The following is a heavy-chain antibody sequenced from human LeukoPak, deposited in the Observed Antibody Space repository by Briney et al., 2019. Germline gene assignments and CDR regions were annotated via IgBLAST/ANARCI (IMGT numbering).Heavy chain of an antibody. Sequence: GPTLVNPTQTLTLTCTFSGFSLSTSGVAVAWIPQPPGKALEWLALISWNDDKRYSPSLKRRLTLTKDTSKNQVVLTKTNMDPVDTATYYCAHSAYDSRGYYYFDYWGQGTLVSVSS. CDR2: ISWNDDK. V-gene: IGHV2-5*01. CDR1: GFSLSTSGVA. CDR3: AHSAYDSRGYYYFDY. D-gene: IGHD3-22*01. J-gene: IGHJ4*02.